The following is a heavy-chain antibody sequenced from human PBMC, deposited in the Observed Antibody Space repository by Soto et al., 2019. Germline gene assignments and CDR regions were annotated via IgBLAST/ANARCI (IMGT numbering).Heavy chain of an antibody. V-gene: IGHV1-2*02. CDR1: GYTFTDYY. J-gene: IGHJ5*02. CDR3: ARGPIMGGTNDWFDP. CDR2: ISPKRGGT. D-gene: IGHD1-26*01. Sequence: QVQLAQSGSEVKKPWASVKVSCKASGYTFTDYYIHGVRQAPGQGLEWMGWISPKRGGTNFAQNFQGRVTMYRDTSMSTVSMELSRLTSDDTAVYYCARGPIMGGTNDWFDPWGQGTLVTVSS.